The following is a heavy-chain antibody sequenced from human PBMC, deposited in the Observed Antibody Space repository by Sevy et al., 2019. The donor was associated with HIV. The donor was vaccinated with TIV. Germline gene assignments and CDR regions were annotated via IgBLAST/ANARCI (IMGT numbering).Heavy chain of an antibody. CDR1: GFTFSSYS. D-gene: IGHD3-22*01. J-gene: IGHJ3*02. CDR3: ARGRLRITMIVVVGWHAFDI. Sequence: GGSLRLSCAASGFTFSSYSMNWVRQAPGKGLEWVSYISSSSSTIYYADSVKGRFTISRDNAKNSLYLQMNSLRDEDTAVYYCARGRLRITMIVVVGWHAFDIWGQGTMVTVSS. CDR2: ISSSSSTI. V-gene: IGHV3-48*02.